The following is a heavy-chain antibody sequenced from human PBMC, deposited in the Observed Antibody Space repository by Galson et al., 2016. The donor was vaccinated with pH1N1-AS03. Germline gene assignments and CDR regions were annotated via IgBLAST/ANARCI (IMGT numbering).Heavy chain of an antibody. CDR3: ARDVGALYYYYGLDV. CDR1: GYKFTNYG. CDR2: ISGYNGNT. J-gene: IGHJ6*02. D-gene: IGHD4-17*01. V-gene: IGHV1-18*04. Sequence: SCKAFGYKFTNYGFNWVRQAPGQGLEWMGWISGYNGNTNYAQSLQGRVTMTTDTSTSTAYMELRSLRSDDTAVYYCARDVGALYYYYGLDVWGQGTTVTVSS.